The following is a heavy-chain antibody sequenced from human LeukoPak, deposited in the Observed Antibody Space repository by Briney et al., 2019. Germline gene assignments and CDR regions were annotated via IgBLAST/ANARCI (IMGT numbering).Heavy chain of an antibody. D-gene: IGHD6-13*01. CDR1: GGSISSSSYY. V-gene: IGHV4-39*01. J-gene: IGHJ6*03. CDR2: IYYSGST. CDR3: ARGLAGIGKNYYYHYMDV. Sequence: SETLSLTCTVSGGSISSSSYYWGWIRQPPGKGLEWIGSIYYSGSTYYNPSLKSRVTISVDTSKNQFSLKLSSVTAADTAVYYCARGLAGIGKNYYYHYMDVWGKGTTVTISS.